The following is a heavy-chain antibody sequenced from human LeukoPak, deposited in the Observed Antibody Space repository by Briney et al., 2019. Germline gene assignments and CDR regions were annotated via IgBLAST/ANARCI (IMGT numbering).Heavy chain of an antibody. V-gene: IGHV5-51*01. Sequence: SXXISCKGXXXXXSXXWIGXVXXXPGXGXXWXXXXYPGDSDTRYSPSFQGQVTISADESINTAYLQWSSLKASDTAMYYCARELYCSGGSCYHFDYWGQGTLVTVSS. CDR3: ARELYCSGGSCYHFDY. D-gene: IGHD2-15*01. CDR1: XXXXSXXW. J-gene: IGHJ4*02. CDR2: XYPGDSDT.